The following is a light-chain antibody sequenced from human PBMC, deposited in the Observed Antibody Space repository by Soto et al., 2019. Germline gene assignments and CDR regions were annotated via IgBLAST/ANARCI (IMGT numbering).Light chain of an antibody. Sequence: ELTQPPSVSVAPGQTARITCGGSNIGSKSVHWYQQKAGQAPVLVVYDDSDRPSGIPERFSGSNSGNTATLTISRVEAGHEADYYCQVWDSSSDPHAVFGGGTKATVL. CDR2: DDS. J-gene: IGLJ2*01. V-gene: IGLV3-21*02. CDR1: NIGSKS. CDR3: QVWDSSSDPHAV.